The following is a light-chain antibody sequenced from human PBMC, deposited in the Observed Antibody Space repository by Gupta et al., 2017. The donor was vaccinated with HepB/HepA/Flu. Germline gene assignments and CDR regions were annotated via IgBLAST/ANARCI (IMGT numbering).Light chain of an antibody. CDR3: QQLNIYPLT. CDR2: AAS. CDR1: QGIRSY. Sequence: DIQLTQSPSSLSASVGDRVTITCRASQGIRSYLAWYQQKPGKAPKPLIYAASTLHSGVPSRFSGSGSGTEFTLTISILKPEDFASYFCQQLNIYPLTFGGGTKVEIK. J-gene: IGKJ4*01. V-gene: IGKV1-9*01.